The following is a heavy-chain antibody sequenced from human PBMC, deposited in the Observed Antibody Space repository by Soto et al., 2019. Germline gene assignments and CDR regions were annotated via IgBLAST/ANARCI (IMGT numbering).Heavy chain of an antibody. V-gene: IGHV1-69*13. CDR3: ASGYSYGYVYDWFDP. D-gene: IGHD5-18*01. Sequence: SVKFSCKAAGGTFSSYAISWVRRAPGQGLEWMGGIIPIFGTANYAQKFQGRVMITADESTSTAYMELSSLRSEDTAVYYCASGYSYGYVYDWFDPWGQGTLVTVSS. J-gene: IGHJ5*02. CDR1: GGTFSSYA. CDR2: IIPIFGTA.